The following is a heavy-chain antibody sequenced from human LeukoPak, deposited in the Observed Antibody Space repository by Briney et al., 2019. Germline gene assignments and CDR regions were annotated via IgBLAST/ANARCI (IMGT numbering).Heavy chain of an antibody. V-gene: IGHV3-7*03. CDR2: IKQDGSEK. CDR3: ARDHDYVWGSYRSHAFDI. J-gene: IGHJ3*02. D-gene: IGHD3-16*02. CDR1: GFTFSSYW. Sequence: GGSLRLSCAASGFTFSSYWMSWVRQAPGKGLEWVANIKQDGSEKYYVDSVKGRFTISRDNAKNSLYLQMNSLRAEDTALYYCARDHDYVWGSYRSHAFDIWGQGTMVTVSS.